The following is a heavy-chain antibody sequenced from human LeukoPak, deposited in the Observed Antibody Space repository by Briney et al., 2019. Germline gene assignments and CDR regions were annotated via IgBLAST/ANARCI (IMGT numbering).Heavy chain of an antibody. CDR1: GFTFSSYA. J-gene: IGHJ4*02. V-gene: IGHV3-30*04. CDR2: ISYDGSNK. CDR3: ARGELGGPYYYRHYSLGQFPNDY. D-gene: IGHD3-16*01. Sequence: PGGSLRLSCAASGFTFSSYAMHWVRQAPGKGLEWVAVISYDGSNKNYADSVKGRFTISRDNSKNTLYLQMNSLRAEDTAVYYCARGELGGPYYYRHYSLGQFPNDYWGQGTLVTVSS.